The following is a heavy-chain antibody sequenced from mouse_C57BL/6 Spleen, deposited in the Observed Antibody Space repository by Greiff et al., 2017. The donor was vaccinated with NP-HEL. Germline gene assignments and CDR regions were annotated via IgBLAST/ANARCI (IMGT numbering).Heavy chain of an antibody. D-gene: IGHD3-2*01. CDR2: INPNNGGT. V-gene: IGHV1-22*01. Sequence: DVQLQESGPELVKPGASVKMSCKASGYTFTDYNMHWVKQSHGKSLEWIGYINPNNGGTSYNQKFKGKATLTVNKSSSTAYMELRSLTSEDSAVYYCARSFDSFPFDYWGQGTTLTVSS. CDR3: ARSFDSFPFDY. J-gene: IGHJ2*01. CDR1: GYTFTDYN.